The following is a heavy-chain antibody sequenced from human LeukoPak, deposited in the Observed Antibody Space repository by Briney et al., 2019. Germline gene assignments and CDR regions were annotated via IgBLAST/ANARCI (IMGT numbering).Heavy chain of an antibody. V-gene: IGHV1-46*03. D-gene: IGHD5-18*01. J-gene: IGHJ4*02. CDR3: ARADTAMVANFDY. CDR1: GYTFTSYY. CDR2: INPSGGST. Sequence: GASVKVSCKASGYTFTSYYMHWVRQPPGQGLAWMGIINPSGGSTSYAKKFQGRVTMTRDTSTSTVYMELSSLRSEDTAVYYCARADTAMVANFDYWGQGTLVTVSS.